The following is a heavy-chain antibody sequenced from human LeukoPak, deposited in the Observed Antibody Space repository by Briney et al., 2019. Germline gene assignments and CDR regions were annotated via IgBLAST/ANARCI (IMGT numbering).Heavy chain of an antibody. Sequence: PGGSLRLSCAASGFTFSDYYMSWIRQAPGKGLEWVAVISYDGSNKYYADSVKGRFTISRDNSKNTLYLQMNSLRAEDTAVYYCAKVRWDNSGWYYLDTWGQGALVTVSS. V-gene: IGHV3-30*18. D-gene: IGHD6-19*01. CDR1: GFTFSDYY. CDR3: AKVRWDNSGWYYLDT. J-gene: IGHJ4*02. CDR2: ISYDGSNK.